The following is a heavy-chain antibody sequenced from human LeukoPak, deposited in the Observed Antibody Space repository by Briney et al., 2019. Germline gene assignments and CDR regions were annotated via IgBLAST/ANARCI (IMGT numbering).Heavy chain of an antibody. CDR3: ARDYCGTISCYTESWFDP. Sequence: ASVKVSCKASGYTFTGYYIHWVRQAPGQGLEWMGWINPSSGGTNYAQKFQGRVTMTRETSLSTAYMELSWLRSDDTAVYYCARDYCGTISCYTESWFDPWGQGTLVTVSS. CDR2: INPSSGGT. J-gene: IGHJ5*02. V-gene: IGHV1-2*02. CDR1: GYTFTGYY. D-gene: IGHD2-2*02.